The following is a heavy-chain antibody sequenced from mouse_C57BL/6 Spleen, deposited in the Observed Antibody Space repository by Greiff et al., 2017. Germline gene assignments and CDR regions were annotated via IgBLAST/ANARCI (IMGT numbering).Heavy chain of an antibody. CDR2: IDPSDSYT. CDR3: ARTNYYGSSYD. V-gene: IGHV1-69*01. D-gene: IGHD1-1*01. CDR1: GYTFTSYW. Sequence: QVQLQQPGAELVMPGASVKLSCKASGYTFTSYWMHWVKQRPGQGLEWIGEIDPSDSYTNYNQKFKGKSTLTVDKSSSTAYMQLSSLTSEDSAVYYCARTNYYGSSYDWGQGTSVTVSS. J-gene: IGHJ4*01.